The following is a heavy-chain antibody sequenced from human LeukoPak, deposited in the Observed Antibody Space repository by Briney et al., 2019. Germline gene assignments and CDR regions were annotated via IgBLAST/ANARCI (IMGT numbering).Heavy chain of an antibody. J-gene: IGHJ4*02. CDR1: GGSISSSSYY. Sequence: SETLSLTCTVSGGSISSSSYYWGWIRQPPGKGLEWIGSIYYSGSTYYNPSLKSRVTISVDTSKNQFSLKLSSVTAADTAVYYCARGLAVAGPFDYWGQGTLVTVSS. CDR3: ARGLAVAGPFDY. CDR2: IYYSGST. V-gene: IGHV4-39*07. D-gene: IGHD6-19*01.